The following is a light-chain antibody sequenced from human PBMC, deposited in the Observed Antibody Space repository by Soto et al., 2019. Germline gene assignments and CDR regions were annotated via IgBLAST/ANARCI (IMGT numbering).Light chain of an antibody. J-gene: IGLJ1*01. CDR1: TSNIGTFY. CDR2: LGD. V-gene: IGLV1-47*02. Sequence: QSVLTQPPSASSTPGQTVTISCSGSTSNIGTFYVSWYQHLPGTAPKLLIYLGDQRASGVSDRFSGSKSGTSASLAINGLRSDDEADYYCAAWDDNLHDYVFGSGTKLTVL. CDR3: AAWDDNLHDYV.